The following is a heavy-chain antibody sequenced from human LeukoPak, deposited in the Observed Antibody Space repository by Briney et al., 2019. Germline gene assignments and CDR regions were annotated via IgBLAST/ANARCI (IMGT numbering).Heavy chain of an antibody. J-gene: IGHJ5*02. CDR2: IYYSGST. Sequence: SETLSLTCTVSGGSISSGDYYWSWIRQPPGKGLEWIGYIYYSGSTNYNPSLKSRVTISVDTSKNQFSLKLTSVTAADTAVYYCGRVLVRGVNVENWFDPWGQGTLVTVSS. CDR1: GGSISSGDYY. V-gene: IGHV4-61*08. D-gene: IGHD3-10*01. CDR3: GRVLVRGVNVENWFDP.